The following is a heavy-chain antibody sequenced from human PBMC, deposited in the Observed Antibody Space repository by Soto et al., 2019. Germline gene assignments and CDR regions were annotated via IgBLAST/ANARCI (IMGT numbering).Heavy chain of an antibody. CDR1: GGSFSGYY. D-gene: IGHD3-22*01. J-gene: IGHJ4*02. CDR2: INHSGST. V-gene: IGHV4-34*01. CDR3: ARGYDSSGYHFDY. Sequence: QVQLQQWGAGLLKPSETLSLTCAVYGGSFSGYYWSWIRQPPGKGLEWIGEINHSGSTNYNPSLKRRVTISVDTSKNQYSLKLSSVTAADTAVYYCARGYDSSGYHFDYWGQGTLVTVSS.